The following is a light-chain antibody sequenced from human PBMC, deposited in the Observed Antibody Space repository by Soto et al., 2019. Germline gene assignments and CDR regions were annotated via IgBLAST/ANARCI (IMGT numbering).Light chain of an antibody. CDR3: GTWDNSLSGGV. J-gene: IGLJ3*02. Sequence: QSVLAQPPSVSAAPGQKVTISCSGSGSNIGNNYVSWYQQLPGTAPKLVIYENNKRPSGIPDRFSGSKSGTSATLGITGLQTGDEADYYCGTWDNSLSGGVFGGGTKVTVL. V-gene: IGLV1-51*02. CDR1: GSNIGNNY. CDR2: ENN.